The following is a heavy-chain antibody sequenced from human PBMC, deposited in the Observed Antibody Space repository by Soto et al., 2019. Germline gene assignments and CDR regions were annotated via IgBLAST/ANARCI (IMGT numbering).Heavy chain of an antibody. J-gene: IGHJ3*02. D-gene: IGHD3-22*01. CDR2: VWYDGSNE. CDR3: VRDRYYYDSASLEHDAFDI. V-gene: IGHV3-33*01. Sequence: GGSLRLSCTASGFTFRSFGMNWVRQAPGKGLEWVALVWYDGSNELYGDSVKGRFTISRDNSKNTLYLQMSSLRAEDTAVYYCVRDRYYYDSASLEHDAFDIWGQGTVVTVSS. CDR1: GFTFRSFG.